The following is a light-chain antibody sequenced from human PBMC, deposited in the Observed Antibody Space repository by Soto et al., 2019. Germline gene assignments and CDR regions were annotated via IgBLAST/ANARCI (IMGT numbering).Light chain of an antibody. CDR3: QQRSTGT. CDR1: QNIHNF. V-gene: IGKV3-11*01. J-gene: IGKJ4*01. Sequence: EIVLTQSPATLSLSPGERATLSCRASQNIHNFLALYQQKPGQSPRLLIYDASRRATGVSGRFSGSGSGTDFTLTISSLEPEDFAVYHCQQRSTGTFGGGTKVEIK. CDR2: DAS.